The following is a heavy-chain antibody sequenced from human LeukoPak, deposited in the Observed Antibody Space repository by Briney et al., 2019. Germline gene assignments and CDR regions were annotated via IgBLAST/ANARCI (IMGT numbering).Heavy chain of an antibody. CDR2: VYYSGST. V-gene: IGHV4-59*08. Sequence: PSETLSLTCTVSGGSISSYYWSWIRQPPGKGLEWIGYVYYSGSTNYNPSLKSRVTISVDTSKNQFSLKLTSVSAAHTAVYYCAGIPSDYYFGMDVWGQGTTVTVSS. CDR1: GGSISSYY. CDR3: AGIPSDYYFGMDV. J-gene: IGHJ6*02. D-gene: IGHD2-2*02.